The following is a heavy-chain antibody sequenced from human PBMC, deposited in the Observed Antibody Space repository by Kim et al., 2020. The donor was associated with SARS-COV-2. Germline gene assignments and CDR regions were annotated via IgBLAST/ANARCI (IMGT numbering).Heavy chain of an antibody. V-gene: IGHV3-49*03. D-gene: IGHD4-17*01. CDR3: SRVPTMTTFGTANWFDP. J-gene: IGHJ5*02. CDR2: IGSKAYGGTT. Sequence: GGSLRLSCVPSGFTFGDYCMSWLRQAPGKGLEWVGFIGSKAYGGTTEYAASVKGRFTISRDDSKSIAYLQMNSLKTEDTAVYYCSRVPTMTTFGTANWFDPWGQGTLVTVSS. CDR1: GFTFGDYC.